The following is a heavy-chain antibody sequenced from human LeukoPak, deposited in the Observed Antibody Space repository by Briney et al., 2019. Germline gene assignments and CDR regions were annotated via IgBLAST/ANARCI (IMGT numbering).Heavy chain of an antibody. Sequence: SMNWVRQAPGKGLAGVSSISSSSSYIYYADSLKGRVTISRDNAKRSLYLQMNSLRAEDTAVYYCAKDRQSNWFDPWGQGTLVTVSS. V-gene: IGHV3-21*04. J-gene: IGHJ5*02. CDR3: AKDRQSNWFDP. CDR2: ISSSSSYI. CDR1: S.